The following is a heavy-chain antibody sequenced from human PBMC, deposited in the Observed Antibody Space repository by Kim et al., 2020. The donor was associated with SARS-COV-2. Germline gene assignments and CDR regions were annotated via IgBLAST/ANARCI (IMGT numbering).Heavy chain of an antibody. CDR3: ARPHAVRSPVRSGSYYDY. Sequence: SETLSLTCAVYGGSFSGYYWSWIRQPPGKGLEWIGEINHSGSTNYNPSLKSRVTISVDTSKNQFSLKLSSVTAADTAVYYCARPHAVRSPVRSGSYYDYWGQGTLVTVSS. CDR2: INHSGST. V-gene: IGHV4-34*01. J-gene: IGHJ4*02. CDR1: GGSFSGYY. D-gene: IGHD3-10*01.